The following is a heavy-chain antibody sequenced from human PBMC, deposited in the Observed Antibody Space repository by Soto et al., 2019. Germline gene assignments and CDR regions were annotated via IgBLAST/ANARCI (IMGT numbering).Heavy chain of an antibody. CDR2: ISGSGAST. D-gene: IGHD2-8*01. J-gene: IGHJ6*02. Sequence: EVQLLESGGGLVQPGGSLRLSCAASGLTFSSYAMSWVRQAPGKGLEWVSAISGSGASTYYADSVKGRFTISRDNSKNTLYLQMNSLRGEDTAVYYCAKGMRGSSSSGMDVWGQGTTVTVSS. CDR1: GLTFSSYA. CDR3: AKGMRGSSSSGMDV. V-gene: IGHV3-23*01.